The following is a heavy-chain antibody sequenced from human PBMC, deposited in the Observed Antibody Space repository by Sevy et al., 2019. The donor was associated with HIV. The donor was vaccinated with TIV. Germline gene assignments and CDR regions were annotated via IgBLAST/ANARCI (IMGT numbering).Heavy chain of an antibody. V-gene: IGHV3-30*04. D-gene: IGHD5-18*01. J-gene: IGHJ6*02. CDR3: ASMEGYSYGYKDRPWYYCYYGMDV. CDR1: GFTFSSYA. Sequence: GGSLRLSCAASGFTFSSYAMHWVRQAPGKGLEWVAVISYDGSNKYYADSVKGRFTISRDNSKNTLYLQMNSVRAEDTAMYYCASMEGYSYGYKDRPWYYCYYGMDVWGQGTTVTVSS. CDR2: ISYDGSNK.